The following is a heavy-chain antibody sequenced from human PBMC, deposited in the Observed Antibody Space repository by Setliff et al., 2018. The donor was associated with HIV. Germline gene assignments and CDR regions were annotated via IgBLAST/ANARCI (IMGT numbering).Heavy chain of an antibody. Sequence: GGSLRLSCAASGFTFSSAWMGWVRQAPAKGLEWVANISPDGSATYYVDSVKGRFTISRDNAKNSLYLQLNSLRVEDTAMYYCARDNLYYNLYDGSPVYGMDVWGQGTTVTVSS. V-gene: IGHV3-7*01. CDR1: GFTFSSAW. CDR2: ISPDGSAT. CDR3: ARDNLYYNLYDGSPVYGMDV. J-gene: IGHJ6*02. D-gene: IGHD3-3*01.